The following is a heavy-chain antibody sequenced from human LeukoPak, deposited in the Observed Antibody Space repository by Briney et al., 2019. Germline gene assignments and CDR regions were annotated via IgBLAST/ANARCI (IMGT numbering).Heavy chain of an antibody. CDR3: AREDYDFWSGYYTNPL. D-gene: IGHD3-3*01. J-gene: IGHJ4*02. Sequence: GGSLRLSCAASGFXFSSYSMNWVRQAPGKGLEWVSSISSSSSYIYCADSVKGRFTISRDNAKNSLYLQMNSLRAEDTAVYYCAREDYDFWSGYYTNPLWGQGTLVTVSS. CDR1: GFXFSSYS. CDR2: ISSSSSYI. V-gene: IGHV3-21*01.